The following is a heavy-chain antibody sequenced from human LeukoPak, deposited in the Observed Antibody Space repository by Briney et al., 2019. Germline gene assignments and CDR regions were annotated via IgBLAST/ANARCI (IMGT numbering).Heavy chain of an antibody. V-gene: IGHV1-2*02. CDR3: ARDENTYYYDSSGYYSD. CDR1: GYTFTGYY. D-gene: IGHD3-22*01. CDR2: INPNSGGT. J-gene: IGHJ4*02. Sequence: GSVKLSCKASGYTFTGYYMHWVRQAPGQGLEWMGWINPNSGGTNYAQKFQGRVTMTRDTSISTAYMELSRLRSDDTAVYYCARDENTYYYDSSGYYSDWGQGTLVTVSS.